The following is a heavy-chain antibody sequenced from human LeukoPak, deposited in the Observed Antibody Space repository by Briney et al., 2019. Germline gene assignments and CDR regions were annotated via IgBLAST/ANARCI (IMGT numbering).Heavy chain of an antibody. Sequence: PSETLSLTCTVSGDSLSSHYWSWIRQPPGKGLELIGHIYYTGTTYYNPSLNSRVTISLATSRNQFSLRLTSVTAADTAVYYCARFSSHCSTASCYLTYWGQGTLVTVSS. V-gene: IGHV4-59*11. CDR3: ARFSSHCSTASCYLTY. J-gene: IGHJ4*02. D-gene: IGHD2-2*01. CDR1: GDSLSSHY. CDR2: IYYTGTT.